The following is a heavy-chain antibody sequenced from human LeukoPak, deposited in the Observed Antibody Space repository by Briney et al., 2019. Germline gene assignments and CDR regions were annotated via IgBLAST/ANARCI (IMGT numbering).Heavy chain of an antibody. Sequence: ASVTVSCKPSGYTFTCYDMHWVRQAPGQGLEWMGWINPNSGGTNYAQKFQGRVTMTRDTSISTAYMDLSRLRSDDTAVYYCARVPGYSYDYYYMDVWGKGTTVTVSS. V-gene: IGHV1-2*02. D-gene: IGHD5-18*01. CDR2: INPNSGGT. CDR1: GYTFTCYD. CDR3: ARVPGYSYDYYYMDV. J-gene: IGHJ6*03.